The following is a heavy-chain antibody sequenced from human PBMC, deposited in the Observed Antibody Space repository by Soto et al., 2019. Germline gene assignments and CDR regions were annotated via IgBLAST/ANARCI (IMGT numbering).Heavy chain of an antibody. J-gene: IGHJ5*02. CDR1: GYTFTSYY. D-gene: IGHD6-6*01. V-gene: IGHV1-46*01. CDR3: ARVPQGGAGSIAALGAWFDP. Sequence: QVQLVQSGAEVKKPGASVKVSCKASGYTFTSYYMHWVRQAPGQGLEWMGIINPSGGSTSYAQKFQGRVTMTRDTSTSTVYMELSSLRSEDTAVYYCARVPQGGAGSIAALGAWFDPWGQGTLVTVSS. CDR2: INPSGGST.